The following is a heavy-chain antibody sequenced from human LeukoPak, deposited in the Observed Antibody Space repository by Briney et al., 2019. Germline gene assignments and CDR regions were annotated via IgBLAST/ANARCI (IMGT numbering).Heavy chain of an antibody. V-gene: IGHV4-39*01. CDR3: ARGGSSSGWYNDY. CDR2: IYYSGGT. Sequence: SETLSLTCTVSGGSISSSSYYWGWIRQPPGKGLEWIGSIYYSGGTYYNPSLKSRVTISVDTSKNQFSLKLSSVTAADTAVYYCARGGSSSGWYNDYWGQGTLVTVSS. CDR1: GGSISSSSYY. D-gene: IGHD6-19*01. J-gene: IGHJ4*02.